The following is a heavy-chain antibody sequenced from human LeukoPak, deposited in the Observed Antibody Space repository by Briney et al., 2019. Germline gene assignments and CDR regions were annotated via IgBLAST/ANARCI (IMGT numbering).Heavy chain of an antibody. J-gene: IGHJ4*02. Sequence: GGSLRLSCAASGFTFSDYYMSWIRQAPGKGLEWVSYISSSGSTIYYADSVKGRFTISRDNAKNSLYLQMNSLRAEDTAVYYCAKDSVAILLLDFDYWGQGTLVTVSS. D-gene: IGHD3-22*01. V-gene: IGHV3-11*01. CDR3: AKDSVAILLLDFDY. CDR1: GFTFSDYY. CDR2: ISSSGSTI.